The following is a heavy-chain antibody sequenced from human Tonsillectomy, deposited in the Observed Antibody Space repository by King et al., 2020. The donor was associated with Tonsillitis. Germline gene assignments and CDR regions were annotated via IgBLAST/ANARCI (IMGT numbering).Heavy chain of an antibody. Sequence: VQLVESGGGLVKPGGSLRLSCAASGFTFSSYSMNWVRQAPGKGLEWVSSISSSSSYINYADSVKGRFTISRDNAKNSLYLQMNSLRAEDTAVYYCARDIPSGSYFWGQGTLVTVSS. CDR3: ARDIPSGSYF. CDR2: ISSSSSYI. J-gene: IGHJ4*02. CDR1: GFTFSSYS. V-gene: IGHV3-21*01. D-gene: IGHD1-26*01.